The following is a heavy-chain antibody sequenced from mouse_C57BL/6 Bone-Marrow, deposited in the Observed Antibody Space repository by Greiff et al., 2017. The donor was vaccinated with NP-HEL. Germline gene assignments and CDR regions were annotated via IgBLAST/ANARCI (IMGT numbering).Heavy chain of an antibody. Sequence: EVKLVESGGDLVKPGGSLKLSCAASGFTFSSYGMSWVRQTPDKGLEWVATISSGGSYNSYPDSVKGRFTISSDNAKNTLYLQLSSLKSEDTAMYYCAKHDYNCFDYGGRGNALTVSS. V-gene: IGHV5-6*01. J-gene: IGHJ2*01. CDR1: GFTFSSYG. CDR2: ISSGGSYN. CDR3: AKHDYNCFDY. D-gene: IGHD2-12*01.